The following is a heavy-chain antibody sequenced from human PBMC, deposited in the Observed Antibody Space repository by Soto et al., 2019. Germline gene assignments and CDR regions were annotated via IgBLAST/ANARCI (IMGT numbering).Heavy chain of an antibody. Sequence: SETLSLTCTVSGGSISSYYWSWIRQPPGKGLEWIGYIYYSGSTNYNPSLKSRVTISVDTSKNQFSLKLSSVTAADTAVYYCAREKTSYYGSGSYYTPLYGMDVWGQGTTVTVS. CDR3: AREKTSYYGSGSYYTPLYGMDV. J-gene: IGHJ6*02. CDR2: IYYSGST. V-gene: IGHV4-59*01. D-gene: IGHD3-10*01. CDR1: GGSISSYY.